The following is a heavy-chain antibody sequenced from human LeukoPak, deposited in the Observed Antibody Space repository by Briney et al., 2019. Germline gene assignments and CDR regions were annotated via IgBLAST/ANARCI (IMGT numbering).Heavy chain of an antibody. Sequence: ASVKVSCKASGYTFTGYYMHWVRQAPGQGLEWMGWMNPNSGDTNHAQKFQGRVTMTRDTSISTGYMELSRLRSDDTAVYYCARVFLGYCSGGSCSDDYWGQGTLVTVSS. CDR3: ARVFLGYCSGGSCSDDY. J-gene: IGHJ4*02. V-gene: IGHV1-2*02. D-gene: IGHD2-15*01. CDR2: MNPNSGDT. CDR1: GYTFTGYY.